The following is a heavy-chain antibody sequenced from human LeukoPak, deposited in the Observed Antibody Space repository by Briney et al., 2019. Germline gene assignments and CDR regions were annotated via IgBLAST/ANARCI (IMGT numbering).Heavy chain of an antibody. V-gene: IGHV3-21*01. D-gene: IGHD2-2*02. Sequence: GGSLRLSCAASGFIFSSYEMNWVRQAPGKGLEWVSSISSSSSYIYYADSVKGRFTISRDNAKNSLYLQMNSLRAEDTAVYYCARAVYLAGVDHWGQGTLVTVSS. J-gene: IGHJ4*02. CDR3: ARAVYLAGVDH. CDR2: ISSSSSYI. CDR1: GFIFSSYE.